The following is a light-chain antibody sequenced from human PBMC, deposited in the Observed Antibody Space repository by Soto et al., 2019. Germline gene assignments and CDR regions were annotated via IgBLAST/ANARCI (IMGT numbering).Light chain of an antibody. J-gene: IGKJ2*03. Sequence: DIQMTQSPSSLSASVGDRVTITCRASQSISAYLNWYQQKPGKAPKLLIYDTSTLQSGVPPRFSGSGSGTDFNLTISSLQPEDFASYSCQQRYRSPYSFGQGTKLEIE. V-gene: IGKV1-39*01. CDR1: QSISAY. CDR2: DTS. CDR3: QQRYRSPYS.